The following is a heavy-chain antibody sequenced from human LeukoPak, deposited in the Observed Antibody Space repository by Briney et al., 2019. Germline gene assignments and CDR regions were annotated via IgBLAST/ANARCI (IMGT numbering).Heavy chain of an antibody. D-gene: IGHD7-27*01. CDR3: ARDLTENYFDY. J-gene: IGHJ4*02. Sequence: EASVKVSCKASGYTFTSYDINWVRQATGQGLEWMGWMNPNSGNTGYAQKFQGRVTITRNTSISTAYTELSSLRSEDTAVYYCARDLTENYFDYWGQGTLVTVSS. V-gene: IGHV1-8*03. CDR2: MNPNSGNT. CDR1: GYTFTSYD.